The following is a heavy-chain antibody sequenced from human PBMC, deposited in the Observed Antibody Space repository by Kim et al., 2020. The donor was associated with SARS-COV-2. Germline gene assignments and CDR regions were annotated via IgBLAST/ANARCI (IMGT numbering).Heavy chain of an antibody. J-gene: IGHJ4*02. CDR2: MNPYSCST. Sequence: ASVKVSCRASGYTFVSFDINWVRQAPGQGLEWMGRMNPYSCSTVYAQAFQGRVTMTRNTSTNTAFMEVGSLKSEDTAVYYCARGYGYTIDYWGQGTLVT. D-gene: IGHD5-18*01. CDR3: ARGYGYTIDY. CDR1: GYTFVSFD. V-gene: IGHV1-8*01.